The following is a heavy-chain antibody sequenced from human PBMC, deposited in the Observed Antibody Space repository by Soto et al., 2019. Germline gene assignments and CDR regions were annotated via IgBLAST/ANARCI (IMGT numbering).Heavy chain of an antibody. V-gene: IGHV6-1*01. Sequence: QVQLQQSGPGLVKTSQTLSLTCAISGDSVSSNDATWDWIRQSPSRGLEWLGRTYYRSKWYIDSAVSVKSQITTTPDPPNNQLSLQLISVTPDDPAVYYCVRLVANGWLDSGGRETLATVPS. D-gene: IGHD2-2*01. J-gene: IGHJ5*01. CDR3: VRLVANGWLDS. CDR2: TYYRSKWYI. CDR1: GDSVSSNDAT.